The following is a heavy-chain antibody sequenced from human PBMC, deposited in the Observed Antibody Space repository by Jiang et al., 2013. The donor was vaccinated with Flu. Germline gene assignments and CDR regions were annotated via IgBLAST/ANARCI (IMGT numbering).Heavy chain of an antibody. V-gene: IGHV1-18*04. J-gene: IGHJ4*02. D-gene: IGHD2-15*01. CDR1: GYTFTSYG. CDR2: ISAYNGNT. Sequence: GAEVKKPGASVKVSCKASGYTFTSYGISWVRQAPGQGLEWMGWISAYNGNTNYAQKLQGRVTMTTDTSTSTAYMELRSLRSDDTAVYYCARVATPGRDIVVVVAAAFDYWGQGTLVTVSS. CDR3: ARVATPGRDIVVVVAAAFDY.